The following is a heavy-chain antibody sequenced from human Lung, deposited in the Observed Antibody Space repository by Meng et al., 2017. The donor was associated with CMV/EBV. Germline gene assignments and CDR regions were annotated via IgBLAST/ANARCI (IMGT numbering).Heavy chain of an antibody. CDR3: ARGQWHSLDY. CDR2: ISYDGSNK. Sequence: GGGWVQPGRSPSLYGGACGFTFSGDVMHSVSQAPGKGLEWGAVISYDGSNKYYAVSVKGRFTISRDNCKNTLYLQMNSLRAEDTAVYYCARGQWHSLDYWGQGTLVTVSS. V-gene: IGHV3-30-3*01. D-gene: IGHD6-19*01. J-gene: IGHJ4*02. CDR1: GFTFSGDV.